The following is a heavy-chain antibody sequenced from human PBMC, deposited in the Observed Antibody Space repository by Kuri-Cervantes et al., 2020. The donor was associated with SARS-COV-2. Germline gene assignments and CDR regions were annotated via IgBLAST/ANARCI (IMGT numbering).Heavy chain of an antibody. V-gene: IGHV3-74*01. CDR2: INPDGSYT. Sequence: GESLKISCAASGFTFSGHWIHWVRQAPGKGLAWVSRINPDGSYTNNADSVKGRFTLSRDNAKNSLYLQMNSLRAEDTAVYYCARGQRRLIFGVVIGPAFDIWGQGTMVTVSS. CDR3: ARGQRRLIFGVVIGPAFDI. D-gene: IGHD3-3*01. CDR1: GFTFSGHW. J-gene: IGHJ3*02.